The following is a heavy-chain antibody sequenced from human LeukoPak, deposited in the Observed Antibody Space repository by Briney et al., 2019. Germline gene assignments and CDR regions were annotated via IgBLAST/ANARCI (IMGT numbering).Heavy chain of an antibody. D-gene: IGHD5-24*01. V-gene: IGHV4-38-2*01. CDR2: IYHSGSP. CDR1: GYSLSSGYY. J-gene: IGHJ4*02. CDR3: ARILRDGYKKDFDD. Sequence: PSETLSLTCAVSGYSLSSGYYWGWIRQPPGKGLEWIGSIYHSGSPYYNPSLKSRVTISVDTSKNQFSLKLSSVTAADTAVYYCARILRDGYKKDFDDWGQGTLVTVSS.